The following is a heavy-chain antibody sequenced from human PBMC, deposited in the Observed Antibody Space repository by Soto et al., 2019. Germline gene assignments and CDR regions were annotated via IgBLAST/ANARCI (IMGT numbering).Heavy chain of an antibody. CDR1: GYTFTSYG. CDR3: ARDPRPYSSSWSDVERSVY. V-gene: IGHV1-18*01. J-gene: IGHJ4*02. CDR2: ISDYNGNT. Sequence: QVQLVQSGAEVKKPGASVKVSCKASGYTFTSYGISWVRQAPGQGLEWMGWISDYNGNTNYAQKLQGRVTMTTDTSTSTAYMELRSLRSDDTAVYYCARDPRPYSSSWSDVERSVYWGQGNLVTVSS. D-gene: IGHD6-13*01.